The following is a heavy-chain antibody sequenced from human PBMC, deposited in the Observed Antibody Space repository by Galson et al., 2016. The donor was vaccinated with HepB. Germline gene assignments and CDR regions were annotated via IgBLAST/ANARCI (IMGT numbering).Heavy chain of an antibody. CDR2: IYYTGST. V-gene: IGHV4-61*08. CDR1: GASVNSGGYL. Sequence: ETLSLTCSVSGASVNSGGYLWSWIRQPPGKGLQWIGYIYYTGSTNYNPSVKSRVSMSMDTSNNQFSLKVTSVTAADTALYYCARARVRSFGEFPEAYFDFWGQGTLVSVSS. J-gene: IGHJ4*02. CDR3: ARARVRSFGEFPEAYFDF. D-gene: IGHD3-10*01.